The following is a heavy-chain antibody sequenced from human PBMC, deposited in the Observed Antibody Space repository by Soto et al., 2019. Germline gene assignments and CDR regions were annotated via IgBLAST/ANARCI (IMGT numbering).Heavy chain of an antibody. Sequence: QVQLQESGPGLVKPSQTLSLTCTVPGGSISSGGYYWSWIRQHPGKGLEWIGYIYYGGSTYYNPSLKSRVTISVDTSKNQFSLKLSSVTPADTAVYYCARVVVIEQQLVLGLGVWFDPWGQGTLVTVSS. CDR3: ARVVVIEQQLVLGLGVWFDP. D-gene: IGHD6-13*01. CDR2: IYYGGST. V-gene: IGHV4-31*03. CDR1: GGSISSGGYY. J-gene: IGHJ5*02.